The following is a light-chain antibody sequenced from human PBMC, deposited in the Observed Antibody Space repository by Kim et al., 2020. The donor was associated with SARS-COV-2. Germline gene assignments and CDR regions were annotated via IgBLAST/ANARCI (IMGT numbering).Light chain of an antibody. CDR1: SGNIASNY. J-gene: IGLJ2*01. CDR3: QSYDSANHVI. V-gene: IGLV6-57*01. CDR2: EDS. Sequence: TISVSCHRTSGNIASNYVQWYHQRPSRSPTTVIYEDSRRPSGVPDRVSASIDTSSNSASLTLSGLTTEDEADYYCQSYDSANHVIFGGGTQLTVL.